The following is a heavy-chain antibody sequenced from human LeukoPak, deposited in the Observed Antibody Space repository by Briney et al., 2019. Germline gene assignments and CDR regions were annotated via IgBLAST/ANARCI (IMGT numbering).Heavy chain of an antibody. V-gene: IGHV4-59*01. J-gene: IGHJ4*02. Sequence: PSETLCLTCTVSGGSISSCYWSWIRQPPGKGLEWIGYIYYSGSTNYNPSLKSRVTISVDTSKNQFSLKLSSVTAADTAVYYCATRGCSSTSCYDDYWGQGTLVSVSS. CDR2: IYYSGST. D-gene: IGHD2-2*01. CDR1: GGSISSCY. CDR3: ATRGCSSTSCYDDY.